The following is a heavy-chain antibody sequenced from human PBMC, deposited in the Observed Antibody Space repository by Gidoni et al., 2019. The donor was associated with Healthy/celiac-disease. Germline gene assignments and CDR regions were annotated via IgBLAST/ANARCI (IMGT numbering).Heavy chain of an antibody. V-gene: IGHV4-34*01. CDR1: GGSFSGYY. Sequence: QLQLQQWGAGLLKPSETLTLTCALYGGSFSGYYWSWIRQPPGKGLEWVGEINHSGSTNDNPSLKSRVTISVDTSKNQFSLKLSSVTAADTAVYYCARAPGSYYFDYWGQGTLVTVSS. CDR2: INHSGST. CDR3: ARAPGSYYFDY. J-gene: IGHJ4*02. D-gene: IGHD1-26*01.